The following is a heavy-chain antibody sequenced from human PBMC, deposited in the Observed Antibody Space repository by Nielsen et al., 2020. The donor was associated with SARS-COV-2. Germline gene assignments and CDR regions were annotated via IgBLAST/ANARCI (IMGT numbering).Heavy chain of an antibody. J-gene: IGHJ4*02. V-gene: IGHV4-59*01. CDR3: ARDHFGVVDY. CDR2: IYYSGST. Sequence: RQAPGKGLEWIGYIYYSGSTNYNPSLKSRVTISVDTSKNQFSLKLSSVTAADTAVYYCARDHFGVVDYWGQGTLVTVSS. D-gene: IGHD3-3*01.